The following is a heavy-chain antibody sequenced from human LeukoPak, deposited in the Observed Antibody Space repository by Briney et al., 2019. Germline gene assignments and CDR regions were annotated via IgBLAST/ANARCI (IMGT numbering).Heavy chain of an antibody. V-gene: IGHV3-21*01. D-gene: IGHD3-9*01. Sequence: GGSLRLSCAASGITFYTYTMNWVRQAPGKGLEWVSSITGNGRYIYYADSVKGRFTISRDNAKNSLYLQMNSLRAEDTAVYYCASTPPYDILTGPYFDHWGQGTLVTVSS. CDR1: GITFYTYT. J-gene: IGHJ4*02. CDR2: ITGNGRYI. CDR3: ASTPPYDILTGPYFDH.